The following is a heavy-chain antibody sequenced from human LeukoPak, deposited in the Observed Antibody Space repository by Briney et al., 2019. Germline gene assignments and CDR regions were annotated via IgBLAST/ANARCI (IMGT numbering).Heavy chain of an antibody. J-gene: IGHJ4*02. CDR1: GFTFSSYG. D-gene: IGHD6-13*01. CDR3: ARQGSSWYSPGY. Sequence: GGSLRLSCAASGFTFSSYGMHWVRQAPGKGLEWVAVIWYGGSNKYYADSVKGRFTISRDNSKNTLYLQMNSLRAEDTAVYYCARQGSSWYSPGYWGQGTLVTVSS. V-gene: IGHV3-33*01. CDR2: IWYGGSNK.